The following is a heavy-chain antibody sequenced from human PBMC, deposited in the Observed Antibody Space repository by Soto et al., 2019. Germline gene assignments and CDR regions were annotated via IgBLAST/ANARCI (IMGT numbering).Heavy chain of an antibody. Sequence: GGSLRLSCAAAGFTFSSYGMHWVRPAPGKGLEWVAVISYDGSNKYYADSVKGRFTISRDNSKNTLYLQMNSLRAEDTAVYYCAKAEHSCCWYYFDYLGQGTLVTVSS. CDR1: GFTFSSYG. J-gene: IGHJ4*02. CDR3: AKAEHSCCWYYFDY. CDR2: ISYDGSNK. V-gene: IGHV3-30*18. D-gene: IGHD6-19*01.